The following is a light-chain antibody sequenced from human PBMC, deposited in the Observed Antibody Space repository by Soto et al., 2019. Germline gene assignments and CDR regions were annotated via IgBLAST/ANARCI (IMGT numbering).Light chain of an antibody. CDR1: QSVSSA. V-gene: IGKV3-15*01. J-gene: IGKJ5*01. Sequence: EIVMTQSPATLSVSPGKGAALSCRASQSVSSALAWYRQTPGQSPRLLIYDTSTRATGVPARFSGSGSGTEFTLAITSLQSEDFAVYYCHQYNTWPLTFGQGTRLEI. CDR3: HQYNTWPLT. CDR2: DTS.